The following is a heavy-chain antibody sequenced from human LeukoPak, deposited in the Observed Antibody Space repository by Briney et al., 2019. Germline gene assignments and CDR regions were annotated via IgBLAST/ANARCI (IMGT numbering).Heavy chain of an antibody. CDR3: ARLRGYTYGNPGY. V-gene: IGHV4-39*01. D-gene: IGHD5-18*01. Sequence: PSETLSLTCTVSGGSISTSSSYYWGWIRQPPGMGLEWIGSIYYTGDTYYNSSLKTRVTISVDTSKNQFALKLTSVTAADTALYYCARLRGYTYGNPGYWGQGSLVTVSS. CDR1: GGSISTSSSYY. CDR2: IYYTGDT. J-gene: IGHJ4*02.